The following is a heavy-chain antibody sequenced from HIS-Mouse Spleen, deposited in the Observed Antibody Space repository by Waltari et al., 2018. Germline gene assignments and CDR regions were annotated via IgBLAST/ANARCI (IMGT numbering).Heavy chain of an antibody. V-gene: IGHV4-39*07. CDR1: GGSISSSSYY. CDR3: AREIPYSSSWYDWYFDL. D-gene: IGHD6-13*01. CDR2: IYYSGST. Sequence: QLQLQESGPGLVKPSETLSLTCTVSGGSISSSSYYWGWIRQPPGKGLEWIGRIYYSGSTYDNPSLKGRVTISVDTSKNQCSLKLSSVTAADTAVYYCAREIPYSSSWYDWYFDLWGRGTLVTVSS. J-gene: IGHJ2*01.